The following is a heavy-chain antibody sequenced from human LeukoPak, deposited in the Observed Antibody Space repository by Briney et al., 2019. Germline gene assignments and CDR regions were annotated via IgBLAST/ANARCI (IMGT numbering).Heavy chain of an antibody. J-gene: IGHJ4*02. D-gene: IGHD5-18*01. CDR3: AKERDTAMVTIDY. CDR1: GFTLRNYW. V-gene: IGHV3-30*02. CDR2: IRYDGSNK. Sequence: PGGSLRLSCAASGFTLRNYWMNWVRQAPGKGLEWVAFIRYDGSNKYYADSVKGRFTISRDNSKNTLYLQMNSLRAEDTAVYYCAKERDTAMVTIDYWGQGTLVTVSS.